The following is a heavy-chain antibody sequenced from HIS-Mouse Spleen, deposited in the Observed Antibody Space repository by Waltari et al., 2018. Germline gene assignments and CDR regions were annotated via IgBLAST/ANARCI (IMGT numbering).Heavy chain of an antibody. Sequence: QVTLRESGPALVKPTQTLTLTCTFSGFSLRTSGMCVSWIRQPSGKALEWLARIDWDDDKYYSTSLKTRLTISKDTSKNQVVLTMTNMDPVDTATYYCARIAEGYTSGWYAFDYWGQGTLVTVSS. CDR1: GFSLRTSGMC. J-gene: IGHJ4*02. CDR2: IDWDDDK. V-gene: IGHV2-70*15. D-gene: IGHD6-19*01. CDR3: ARIAEGYTSGWYAFDY.